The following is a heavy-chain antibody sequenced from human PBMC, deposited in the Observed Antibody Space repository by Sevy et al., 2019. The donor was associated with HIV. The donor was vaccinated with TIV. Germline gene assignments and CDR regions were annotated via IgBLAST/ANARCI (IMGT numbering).Heavy chain of an antibody. CDR2: TPATGIST. CDR3: ARGWLIHL. D-gene: IGHD5-12*01. Sequence: GGSLRLSCAASGFSFDNHAMMWFRQPPGKGLEWVSTTPATGISTFYANSVKGRFIISRDNSKSTLYLEMNSLRVEDTALYYCARGWLIHLWGQGTLVTVSS. V-gene: IGHV3-23*01. J-gene: IGHJ4*02. CDR1: GFSFDNHA.